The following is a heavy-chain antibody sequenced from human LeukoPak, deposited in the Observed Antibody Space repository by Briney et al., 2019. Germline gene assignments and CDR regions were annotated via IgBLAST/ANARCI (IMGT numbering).Heavy chain of an antibody. CDR3: ARGPYCSSTSCYQGWFDP. V-gene: IGHV4-59*01. D-gene: IGHD2-2*01. CDR1: GGSISSYY. CDR2: ICYSGST. J-gene: IGHJ5*02. Sequence: SETLSLTCTVSGGSISSYYWSWIRQPPGKGLEWIGYICYSGSTNYNPSLKSRVTISVDTSKNQFSLKLSSVTAADTAVYYCARGPYCSSTSCYQGWFDPWGQGTLVTVSS.